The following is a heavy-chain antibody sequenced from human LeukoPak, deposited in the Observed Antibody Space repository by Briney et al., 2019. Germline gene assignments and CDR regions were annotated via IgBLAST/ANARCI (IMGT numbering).Heavy chain of an antibody. CDR2: IWYDGSNK. CDR3: ARDGEAKGFDY. CDR1: GYTFSSYG. J-gene: IGHJ4*02. V-gene: IGHV3-33*01. Sequence: GRSLRLSCAASGYTFSSYGVHWVRQAPGKGLEWVAVIWYDGSNKYYADSVKGRFTISRDNSKNTLYLQMNSLRAEDTAVYYCARDGEAKGFDYWGQGTLVTVSS. D-gene: IGHD3-10*01.